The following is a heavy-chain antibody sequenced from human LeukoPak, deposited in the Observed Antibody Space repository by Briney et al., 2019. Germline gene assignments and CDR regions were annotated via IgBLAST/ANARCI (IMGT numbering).Heavy chain of an antibody. CDR1: GFTFGDYA. V-gene: IGHV3-49*04. CDR2: IRSKAYGGTT. Sequence: GGSRRLSCTASGFTFGDYAMTWVRQAPGKGLEWVGFIRSKAYGGTTEFATSVKGRFIISRDDSKSIAYLQMNSLKTEDTAVYYCTAYDPSDYYGMDVWGQGTTVTIS. CDR3: TAYDPSDYYGMDV. D-gene: IGHD5-12*01. J-gene: IGHJ6*02.